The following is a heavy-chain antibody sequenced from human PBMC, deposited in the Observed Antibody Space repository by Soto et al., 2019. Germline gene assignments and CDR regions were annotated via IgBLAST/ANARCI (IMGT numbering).Heavy chain of an antibody. Sequence: EVQLVESGGGLVQPGGSLRLSCVASGFTFKDYSINWVRQAPGKGLEWVSFIESGGSSTDYVDSVRGRFTISRDDAKNSVYLQMNSLRDEDTAVFYRARGIGYYYDSSAYYYFDSWGQGTLVTVSS. J-gene: IGHJ4*02. D-gene: IGHD3-22*01. V-gene: IGHV3-48*02. CDR2: IESGGSST. CDR3: ARGIGYYYDSSAYYYFDS. CDR1: GFTFKDYS.